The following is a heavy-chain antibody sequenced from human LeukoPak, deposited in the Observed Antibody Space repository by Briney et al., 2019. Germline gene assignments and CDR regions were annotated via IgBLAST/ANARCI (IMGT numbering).Heavy chain of an antibody. V-gene: IGHV3-23*01. CDR1: GFTFSSYA. CDR2: ISGSGGST. CDR3: ARSYYDSSGYYGYFDY. D-gene: IGHD3-22*01. J-gene: IGHJ4*02. Sequence: GGSLRLSCAASGFTFSSYAMSWVRQAPGKGLEWVSAISGSGGSTYYADSVKGRFTISRDNSKSTLFLQMNSLRSEDTAVYYCARSYYDSSGYYGYFDYWGQGTLVTVSS.